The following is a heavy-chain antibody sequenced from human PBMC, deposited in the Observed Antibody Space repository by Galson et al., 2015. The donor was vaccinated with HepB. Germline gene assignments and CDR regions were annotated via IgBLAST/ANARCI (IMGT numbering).Heavy chain of an antibody. CDR2: ISYDGSNK. D-gene: IGHD4-23*01. CDR3: ARDIDYGGLDY. V-gene: IGHV3-30-3*01. CDR1: GFTFSSYA. Sequence: SLRLSCAASGFTFSSYAMHWVRQAPGKGLEWVAVISYDGSNKYYADSVKGRFTISRDNSKNTLYLQMNSLRAEDTAVYCCARDIDYGGLDYWGQGTLVTVSS. J-gene: IGHJ4*02.